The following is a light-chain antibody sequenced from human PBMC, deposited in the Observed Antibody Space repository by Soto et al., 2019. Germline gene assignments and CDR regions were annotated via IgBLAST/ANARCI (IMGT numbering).Light chain of an antibody. CDR2: ANK. CDR3: QSYDSSPSGYV. CDR1: SSNIGAGYD. J-gene: IGLJ1*01. V-gene: IGLV1-40*01. Sequence: QSVLTQPPSVSGAPGQTVTIPCTGSSSNIGAGYDVHWYQQLPGTAPKLLIYANKNRPAGVPDRFSASKSGTSASLAITGLQADDEADYYCQSYDSSPSGYVFGTGTKLTVL.